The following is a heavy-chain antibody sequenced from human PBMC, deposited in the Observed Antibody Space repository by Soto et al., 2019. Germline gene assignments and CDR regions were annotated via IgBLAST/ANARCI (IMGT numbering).Heavy chain of an antibody. CDR1: GGSFSGYY. Sequence: SETLSLTCAVYGGSFSGYYWSWIRQPPGKGLEWIGEINHSGSTNYNPSLKSRVTISVDTSKNQFSLKLSSVTAADTAVYYCARTLRFLEWLLYDYYGMDGWGQGTTVTVYS. CDR2: INHSGST. J-gene: IGHJ6*02. CDR3: ARTLRFLEWLLYDYYGMDG. D-gene: IGHD3-3*01. V-gene: IGHV4-34*01.